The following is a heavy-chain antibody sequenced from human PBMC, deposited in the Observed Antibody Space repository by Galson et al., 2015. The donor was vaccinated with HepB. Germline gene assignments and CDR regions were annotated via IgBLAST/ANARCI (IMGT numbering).Heavy chain of an antibody. CDR2: ISSDESNK. J-gene: IGHJ4*02. D-gene: IGHD6-13*01. Sequence: SLRLSCAASGFIFSSYGMHWVRRAPGKGLEWVAIISSDESNKYYADSVKGRFTISRDNSKNTLYLQMISLRPEDTAVYYCAKDQEGSAALDYWGQGTLVTVSS. CDR1: GFIFSSYG. CDR3: AKDQEGSAALDY. V-gene: IGHV3-30*18.